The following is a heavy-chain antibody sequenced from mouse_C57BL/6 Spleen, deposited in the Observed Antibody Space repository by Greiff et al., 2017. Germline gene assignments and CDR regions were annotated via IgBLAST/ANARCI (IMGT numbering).Heavy chain of an antibody. CDR2: ISDGGSYT. CDR3: ARDLKIYYYGSSPFAY. J-gene: IGHJ3*01. V-gene: IGHV5-4*01. D-gene: IGHD1-1*01. Sequence: EVQRVESGGGLVKPGGSLKLSCAASGFTFSSYAMSWVRQTPEKRLEWVATISDGGSYTYYPDNVKGRFTISRDNAKNNLYLQMSHLKSEDTAMYYCARDLKIYYYGSSPFAYWGQGTLVTVSA. CDR1: GFTFSSYA.